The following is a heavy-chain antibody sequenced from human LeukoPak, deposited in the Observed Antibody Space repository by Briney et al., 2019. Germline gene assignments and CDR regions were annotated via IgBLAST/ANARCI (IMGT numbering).Heavy chain of an antibody. V-gene: IGHV1-18*04. Sequence: ASVKVSCKASGYTFTSYGISWVRQAPEQGLEWMGWISAYNGNTNYAQKLQGRVTMTTDTSTSTAYMELRSLRSDDTAVYYCARDYLDTAMVEFDYWGQGTLVTVSS. D-gene: IGHD5-18*01. CDR2: ISAYNGNT. CDR3: ARDYLDTAMVEFDY. J-gene: IGHJ4*02. CDR1: GYTFTSYG.